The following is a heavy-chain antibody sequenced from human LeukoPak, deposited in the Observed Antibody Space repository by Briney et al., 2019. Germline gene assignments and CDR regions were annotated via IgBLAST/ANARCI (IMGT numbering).Heavy chain of an antibody. CDR3: ARDLIGGVMAGYSYGYDYYYYMDV. CDR1: GFTFSSYS. J-gene: IGHJ6*03. D-gene: IGHD5-18*01. CDR2: ISSSSSYI. Sequence: PGGSLRLSCAASGFTFSSYSMNWVRQAPGKGLEWVSSISSSSSYIYYADSVKGRFTISRDNAKNSLYLQMNRLRAEDTAVYYCARDLIGGVMAGYSYGYDYYYYMDVWGKGTTVTISS. V-gene: IGHV3-21*01.